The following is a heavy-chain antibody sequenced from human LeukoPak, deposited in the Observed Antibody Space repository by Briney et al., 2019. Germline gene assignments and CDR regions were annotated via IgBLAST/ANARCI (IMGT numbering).Heavy chain of an antibody. V-gene: IGHV4-39*01. CDR3: ASRGGDGEDDY. Sequence: SETLSLTCTVSGGSISSSSYYWGWIRQPPGKGLEWIRSIYYSGSTYYNPSLKSRVTISVDTSKNQFSLKLSSVTAADTAVYYCASRGGDGEDDYWGQGTLVTVSS. D-gene: IGHD3-10*01. CDR1: GGSISSSSYY. J-gene: IGHJ4*02. CDR2: IYYSGST.